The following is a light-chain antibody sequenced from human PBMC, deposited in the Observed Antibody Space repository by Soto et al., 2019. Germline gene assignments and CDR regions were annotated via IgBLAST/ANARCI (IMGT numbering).Light chain of an antibody. CDR2: GAS. V-gene: IGKV3-20*01. Sequence: EIVLTQSPGTLSLSPGERATLSCRASHSVSSRYLAWYQQKPGQAPRLLIYGASSRATGIPDRFSGSGSGTDFTLTISRPEPEDFAVYYCQQYGGSPPYTFGQGTKLEIK. CDR1: HSVSSRY. CDR3: QQYGGSPPYT. J-gene: IGKJ2*01.